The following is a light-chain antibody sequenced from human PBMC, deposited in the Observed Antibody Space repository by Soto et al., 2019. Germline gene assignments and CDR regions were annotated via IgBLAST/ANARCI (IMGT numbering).Light chain of an antibody. V-gene: IGLV2-14*03. J-gene: IGLJ2*01. CDR2: DVT. CDR1: SSDIGTYNH. CDR3: SSYTSASTSVV. Sequence: QSALTQPASVSGSPGQSITISCTGTSSDIGTYNHVSWYQKHPGKAPILIIYDVTDRPSGVSNRFSGSKSGNTASLTISGLQAEDEAEYYRSSYTSASTSVVFGGGTKLTVL.